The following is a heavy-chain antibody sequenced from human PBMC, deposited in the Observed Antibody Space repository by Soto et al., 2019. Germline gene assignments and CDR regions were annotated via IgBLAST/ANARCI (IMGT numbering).Heavy chain of an antibody. CDR1: GGSISSGDYY. CDR2: IYFSGTT. Sequence: PSETLSLTCTVSGGSISSGDYYWSWIRQHPGKGLEWIGTIYFSGTTYYNPSLKSRVTISVDTSKNQFSLKLSSVTAADTAVYYCATRDRSGFSYWLDTWGQGTLVTVS. CDR3: ATRDRSGFSYWLDT. J-gene: IGHJ5*02. D-gene: IGHD3-22*01. V-gene: IGHV4-31*03.